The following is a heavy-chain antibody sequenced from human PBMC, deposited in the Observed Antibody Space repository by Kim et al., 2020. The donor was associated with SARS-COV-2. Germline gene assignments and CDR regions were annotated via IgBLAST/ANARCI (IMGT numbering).Heavy chain of an antibody. CDR3: ASPVTNYYYDGMEV. J-gene: IGHJ6*02. CDR2: IYYSGRT. D-gene: IGHD2-21*02. Sequence: SETLSLTCTVSGGSISSSSYYWGWIRQPPGKGLEWFGSIYYSGRTYYNPSLKSRATITVNTSKNQFSLKLSPVTAAETAEYYGASPVTNYYYDGMEVWGQGTTVTVSS. V-gene: IGHV4-39*01. CDR1: GGSISSSSYY.